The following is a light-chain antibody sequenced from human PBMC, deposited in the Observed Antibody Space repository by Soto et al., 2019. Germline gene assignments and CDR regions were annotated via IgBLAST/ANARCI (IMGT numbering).Light chain of an antibody. CDR3: LQLNSYPLT. CDR2: GAS. J-gene: IGKJ3*01. Sequence: IQLTQSPSSLSASVGDRVTITCRASQDISSYLAWYQQKPWKAPKVQIYGASTLQFGVPSRFSGSGSGTEFPLTISRLQPEHFATYYCLQLNSYPLTFGPGTKVDIK. CDR1: QDISSY. V-gene: IGKV1-9*01.